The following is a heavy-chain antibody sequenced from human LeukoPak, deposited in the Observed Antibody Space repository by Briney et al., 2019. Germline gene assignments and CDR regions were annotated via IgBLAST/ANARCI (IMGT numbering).Heavy chain of an antibody. Sequence: ASVKVSSKASGYTFATYGIGWVRQAPGQGLEWMGWISGDNGHTNYAQKFQGRVTMTTDTSTSTAYMELRSLRSDDTAVYYCARTSHESVLYWSDPWGQGTLVNVSS. D-gene: IGHD3-16*01. J-gene: IGHJ5*02. V-gene: IGHV1-18*01. CDR1: GYTFATYG. CDR2: ISGDNGHT. CDR3: ARTSHESVLYWSDP.